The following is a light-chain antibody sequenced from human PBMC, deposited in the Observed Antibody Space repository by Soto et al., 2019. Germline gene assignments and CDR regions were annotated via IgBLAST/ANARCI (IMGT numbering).Light chain of an antibody. V-gene: IGLV4-69*01. CDR2: LNSDGSH. CDR3: QTWGTGLLV. CDR1: SGHSSYA. Sequence: QSALTQSPSASASLGASVKLTCTLSSGHSSYAIAWHQQQPEKGPRYLMKLNSDGSHSKGDGIPDRFSGSSSGAERYLTISCLQSEEEADYYCQTWGTGLLVFGGGTKLTVL. J-gene: IGLJ3*02.